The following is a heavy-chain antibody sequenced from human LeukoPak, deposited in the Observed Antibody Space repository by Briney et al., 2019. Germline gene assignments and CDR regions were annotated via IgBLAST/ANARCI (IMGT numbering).Heavy chain of an antibody. Sequence: GGSLRLSCAASGFTFSSYEMNWVRQAPGKGLERVSYISSSGSTIYYADSVKGRFTISRDNAKNSLYLQMNSLRAEDTAVYYCARAALYVPQQQLDDWGQGTLVTVSS. CDR2: ISSSGSTI. D-gene: IGHD6-13*01. CDR1: GFTFSSYE. CDR3: ARAALYVPQQQLDD. V-gene: IGHV3-48*03. J-gene: IGHJ4*02.